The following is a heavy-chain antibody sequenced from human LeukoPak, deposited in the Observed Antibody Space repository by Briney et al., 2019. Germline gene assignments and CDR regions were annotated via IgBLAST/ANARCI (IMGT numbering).Heavy chain of an antibody. V-gene: IGHV3-66*01. D-gene: IGHD5-18*01. CDR2: IYSGGST. CDR3: AREVDTAMATFDY. J-gene: IGHJ4*02. Sequence: GGSLRLSCAASGFTFSTYNMNWVRQAPGKGLEWVSVIYSGGSTYYADSVKGRFTISRDNSKNTLYLQMNSLRAEDTAVYYCAREVDTAMATFDYWGQGTLVTVSS. CDR1: GFTFSTYN.